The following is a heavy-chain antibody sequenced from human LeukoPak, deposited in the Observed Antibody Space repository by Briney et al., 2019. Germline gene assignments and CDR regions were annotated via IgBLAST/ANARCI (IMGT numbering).Heavy chain of an antibody. CDR2: ISSSSSYI. D-gene: IGHD2-21*02. CDR3: AKNIGDFNSHYFDY. Sequence: GGSLRLSCAASGFTFSSYSMNWVRQAPGKGLEWVSSISSSSSYIYYADSVKGRFTISRDNSKNTLYPQMNSLRAEDTAVYYCAKNIGDFNSHYFDYWGQGTLVTVSS. V-gene: IGHV3-21*01. CDR1: GFTFSSYS. J-gene: IGHJ4*02.